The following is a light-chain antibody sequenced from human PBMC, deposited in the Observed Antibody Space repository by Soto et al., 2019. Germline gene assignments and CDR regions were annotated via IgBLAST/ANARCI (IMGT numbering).Light chain of an antibody. V-gene: IGKV3-15*01. Sequence: EIVMTQSPATLSVSPGEGATLSCKASQNVYNNLAWYQQSPGQPPRLRIYDASTRATGISARFSGSGYGTEFTLTISSLQSEDFAVYCCQQCSNWPLTFRGGTKVEI. CDR1: QNVYNN. CDR3: QQCSNWPLT. CDR2: DAS. J-gene: IGKJ4*01.